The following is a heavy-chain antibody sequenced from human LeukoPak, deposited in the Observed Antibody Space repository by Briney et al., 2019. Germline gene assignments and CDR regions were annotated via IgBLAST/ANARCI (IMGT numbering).Heavy chain of an antibody. CDR2: ISSSGSGDNT. J-gene: IGHJ5*02. CDR1: GVTLSSYA. Sequence: PGGSLRLSCAASGVTLSSYAMSWARQAPGKGLEWVSGISSSGSGDNTYYADSVKGRFTISRDNSKNTLYLQMNSLRAEDTAVYYCAKGGVRGDIVVVPAALLGWFDPWGQGTLVTVSS. D-gene: IGHD2-2*01. V-gene: IGHV3-23*01. CDR3: AKGGVRGDIVVVPAALLGWFDP.